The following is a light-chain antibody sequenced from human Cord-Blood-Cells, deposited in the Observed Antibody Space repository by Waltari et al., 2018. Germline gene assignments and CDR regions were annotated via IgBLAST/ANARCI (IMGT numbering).Light chain of an antibody. Sequence: DIVMTQTPLSLSVTPGQPASISCKSSQSLLHSDGKTYLYWYLQKPGQSPQLLIYEVSSRFSGVPDRFSGSGSGTDFTLTISRLEPEDFAVYYCQQYGSSPLTFGGGTKVEIK. J-gene: IGKJ4*01. CDR3: QQYGSSPLT. V-gene: IGKV2-29*02. CDR1: QSLLHSDGKTY. CDR2: EVS.